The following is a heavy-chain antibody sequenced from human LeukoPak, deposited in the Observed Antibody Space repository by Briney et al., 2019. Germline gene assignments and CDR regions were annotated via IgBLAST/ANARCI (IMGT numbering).Heavy chain of an antibody. CDR3: ARESQGHFDY. CDR1: GGSISSYY. J-gene: IGHJ4*02. Sequence: PSETLSLTCTVSGGSISSYYWSWIRQPPGKGLEWIGYIYYSGSTNYNPSLKSRVTISGDTSKNQFSLQLSSVTAADTAVYYCARESQGHFDYWGQGTLVTVSS. CDR2: IYYSGST. V-gene: IGHV4-59*01.